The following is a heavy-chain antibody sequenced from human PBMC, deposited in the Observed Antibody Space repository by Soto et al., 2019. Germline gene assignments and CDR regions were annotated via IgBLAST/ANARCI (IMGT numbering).Heavy chain of an antibody. D-gene: IGHD3-22*01. V-gene: IGHV1-18*01. CDR3: ARDRSTYYYDSSGRDAFDI. Sequence: ASRKVSCKASDYTFHRYGISCPPQAPGPGLEWMGWISAYNGNTNYAQKLQGRVTMTTDTSTSTAYMELRSLRSDDTAVYYCARDRSTYYYDSSGRDAFDIWGQGTMVTVSS. CDR1: DYTFHRYG. J-gene: IGHJ3*02. CDR2: ISAYNGNT.